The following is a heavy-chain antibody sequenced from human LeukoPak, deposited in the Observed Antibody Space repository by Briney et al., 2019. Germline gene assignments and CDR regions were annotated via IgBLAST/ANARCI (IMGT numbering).Heavy chain of an antibody. V-gene: IGHV1-69*13. D-gene: IGHD6-25*01. J-gene: IGHJ4*02. CDR2: IIPIFGTA. Sequence: SVKVSCKASGYTFTSYYMHWVRQAPGQGLEWMGGIIPIFGTANYAQKFQGRVTITADESTSTAYMELSSLRSEDTAVYYCARVGVSDIAAYYFDYWGQGTLVTVSS. CDR1: GYTFTSYY. CDR3: ARVGVSDIAAYYFDY.